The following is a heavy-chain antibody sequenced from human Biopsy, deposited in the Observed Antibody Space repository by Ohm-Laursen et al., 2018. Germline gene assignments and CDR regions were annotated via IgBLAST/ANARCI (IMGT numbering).Heavy chain of an antibody. Sequence: SLRLSCAASGVTLSGYGMNWVRQAPGKGLEWVSSISASSSYIYYADSVKGRFTVSRDNTKNTLYLQMNSLRAADTAIYFCATELLPPGVGGPWLDSWGQGTPVTVSP. CDR3: ATELLPPGVGGPWLDS. V-gene: IGHV3-21*06. D-gene: IGHD3-10*01. CDR2: ISASSSYI. CDR1: GVTLSGYG. J-gene: IGHJ5*01.